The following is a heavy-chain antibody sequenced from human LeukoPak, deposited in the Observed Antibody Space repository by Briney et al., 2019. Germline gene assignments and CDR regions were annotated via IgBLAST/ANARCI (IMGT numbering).Heavy chain of an antibody. D-gene: IGHD1-26*01. Sequence: ASVKVSCKASGYTFTSYGISWVRQAPGQGLEWMGWISAYNGNTNYAQKLQGRVTMTTDTSTSTAYMELSSLRSEDTAVYYCARLDSPSGSYASIDYWGQGTLVTVSS. J-gene: IGHJ4*02. V-gene: IGHV1-18*01. CDR1: GYTFTSYG. CDR2: ISAYNGNT. CDR3: ARLDSPSGSYASIDY.